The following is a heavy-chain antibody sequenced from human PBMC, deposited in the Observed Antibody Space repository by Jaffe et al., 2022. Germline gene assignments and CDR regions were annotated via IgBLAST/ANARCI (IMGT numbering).Heavy chain of an antibody. CDR1: GFTFSSYG. J-gene: IGHJ3*02. CDR2: ISYDGSNK. V-gene: IGHV3-30*03. CDR3: ASSGWYNDAFDI. D-gene: IGHD6-19*01. Sequence: QVQLVESGGGVVQPGRSLRLSCAASGFTFSSYGMHWVRQAPGKGLEWVAVISYDGSNKYYADSVKGRFTISRDNSKNTLYLQMNSLRAEDTAVYYCASSGWYNDAFDIWGQGTMVTVSS.